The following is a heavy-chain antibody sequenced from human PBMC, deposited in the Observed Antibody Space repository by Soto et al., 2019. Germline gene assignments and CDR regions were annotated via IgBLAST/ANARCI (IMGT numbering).Heavy chain of an antibody. CDR1: GYTFTSYG. V-gene: IGHV1-18*04. Sequence: ASVKVSCKASGYTFTSYGISWVRQAPGQGLEWMGWISAYNGNTNYAQKLQGRVTMTTDTSTSTAYMELRSLRSDDTAVYYCARERKAVNNWNYFSTPTPIDAFDIWGHGTMATVSS. CDR2: ISAYNGNT. CDR3: ARERKAVNNWNYFSTPTPIDAFDI. J-gene: IGHJ3*02. D-gene: IGHD1-7*01.